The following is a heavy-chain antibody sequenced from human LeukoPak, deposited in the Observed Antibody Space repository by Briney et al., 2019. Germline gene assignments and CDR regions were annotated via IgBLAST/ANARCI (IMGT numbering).Heavy chain of an antibody. CDR1: GFTFSSYA. V-gene: IGHV3-23*01. D-gene: IGHD3-10*01. CDR2: ISGSGGST. CDR3: AKQNYYGSGTDQTDYFDY. J-gene: IGHJ4*02. Sequence: PGGSLRLSCAASGFTFSSYAMSWVRQAPGKGLEWVSAISGSGGSTYYAGSVKGRFTISRDNSKNTLYLQMNSLRAEDTAVYYCAKQNYYGSGTDQTDYFDYWGQGTLVTVSS.